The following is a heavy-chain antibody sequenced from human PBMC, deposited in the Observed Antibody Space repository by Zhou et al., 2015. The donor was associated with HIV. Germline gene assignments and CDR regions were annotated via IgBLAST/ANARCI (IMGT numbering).Heavy chain of an antibody. Sequence: QVQLVQSGAEVKKPGSSVKVSCKASGGTFSSYAISWVRQAPGQGLEWMGGIIPIFGTANYAQKFQGRVTITADRSTNTAYMELSTLRSEDAAVYYCARSSGNYDFAFDVWGQGTRLIVSS. CDR1: GGTFSSYA. CDR2: IIPIFGTA. V-gene: IGHV1-69*06. D-gene: IGHD3-22*01. J-gene: IGHJ3*01. CDR3: ARSSGNYDFAFDV.